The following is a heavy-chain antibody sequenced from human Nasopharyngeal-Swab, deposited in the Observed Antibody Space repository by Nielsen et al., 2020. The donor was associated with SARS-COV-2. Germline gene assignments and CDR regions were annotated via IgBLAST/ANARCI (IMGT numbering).Heavy chain of an antibody. Sequence: GGSLRLSCAASGFTFSSYWMSWVRQAPGKGLEWVANIEQDGSEKYYVDSVKGRFTISRDNAKNSLYLQMNSLRAEDTAVYYCARGTQLRYFDWLDYWGQGTLVTVSS. CDR3: ARGTQLRYFDWLDY. D-gene: IGHD3-9*01. J-gene: IGHJ4*02. V-gene: IGHV3-7*03. CDR1: GFTFSSYW. CDR2: IEQDGSEK.